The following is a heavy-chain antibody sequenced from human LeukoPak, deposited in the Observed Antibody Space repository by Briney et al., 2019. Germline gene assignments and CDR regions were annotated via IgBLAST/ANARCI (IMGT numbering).Heavy chain of an antibody. D-gene: IGHD5-18*01. V-gene: IGHV3-11*04. J-gene: IGHJ4*02. Sequence: PGGSLRLSCAASGFTFSDYYMSWIRQAPGKGLEWGSYISSSSSTIYYADSVKGRFTISRDNAKNSLYLQMNSLRAEDTAVYYCARDPVGGYSYGYFDYWGQGTLVTVSS. CDR1: GFTFSDYY. CDR3: ARDPVGGYSYGYFDY. CDR2: ISSSSSTI.